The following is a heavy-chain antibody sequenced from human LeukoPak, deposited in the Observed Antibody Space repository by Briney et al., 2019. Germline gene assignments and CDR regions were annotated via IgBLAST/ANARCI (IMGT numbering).Heavy chain of an antibody. V-gene: IGHV1-24*01. Sequence: ASVKVSCKVSGYTLTELSMHWVRQAPGKGLEWMGGFDPEDGETIYAQKFQGRVTMTEDTSTDTAYMELSSLRSEDTAVYYCATVYDSSGYYFRSFDYWGQGTLVTVSS. CDR1: GYTLTELS. CDR2: FDPEDGET. D-gene: IGHD3-22*01. CDR3: ATVYDSSGYYFRSFDY. J-gene: IGHJ4*02.